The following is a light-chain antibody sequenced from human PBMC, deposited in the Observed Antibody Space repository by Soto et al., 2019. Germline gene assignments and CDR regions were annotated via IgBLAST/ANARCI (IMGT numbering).Light chain of an antibody. J-gene: IGKJ1*01. CDR1: QSVGSTY. Sequence: EIVLTQSPGTLSLSPGERATLSCRASQSVGSTYLAWYQQKPGQAPRLLICGASTRATGIPDRFSGTGSGTDFTLTISRLEPEDVAVYFCQQYFNTPRTFGQGTRVEI. V-gene: IGKV3-20*01. CDR3: QQYFNTPRT. CDR2: GAS.